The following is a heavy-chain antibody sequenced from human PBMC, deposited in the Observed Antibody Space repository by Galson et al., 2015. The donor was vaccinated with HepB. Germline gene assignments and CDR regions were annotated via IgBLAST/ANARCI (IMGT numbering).Heavy chain of an antibody. CDR3: ARDPAWLADYYYYYGMDV. J-gene: IGHJ6*02. CDR1: GFTFSSYA. D-gene: IGHD6-19*01. CDR2: ISYDGSNK. Sequence: SLRLSCAASGFTFSSYAMHWVRQAPGKGLEWVAVISYDGSNKYYADSVKGRFTISRDNSKNTLYLQMNSLRAEDTAVYYCARDPAWLADYYYYYGMDVWGQGTTVTVSS. V-gene: IGHV3-30*04.